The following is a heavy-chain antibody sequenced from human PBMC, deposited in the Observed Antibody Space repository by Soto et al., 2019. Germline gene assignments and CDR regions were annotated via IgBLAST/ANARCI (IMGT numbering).Heavy chain of an antibody. V-gene: IGHV1-18*01. CDR1: GYTFTNYG. D-gene: IGHD1-26*01. CDR2: ISANKDNT. CDR3: VRVRGSYALDY. J-gene: IGHJ4*02. Sequence: QVQLVQSGAEVMKPGASVKVSCKASGYTFTNYGISWVRQAPGQGLAWMGWISANKDNTNYEQKLQGRVTINTDTSSSTAYIELRTRISDDTDVYYYVRVRGSYALDYWGQGPLVTVSS.